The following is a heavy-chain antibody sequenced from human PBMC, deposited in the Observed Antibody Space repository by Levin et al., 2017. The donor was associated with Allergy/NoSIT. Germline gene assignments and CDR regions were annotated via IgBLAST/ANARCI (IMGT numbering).Heavy chain of an antibody. J-gene: IGHJ4*02. CDR2: IYYSGST. CDR3: ARHSGPYSSSWLDY. Sequence: SETLSLTCTVSGGSISSSSYYWGWIRQPPGKGLEWIGSIYYSGSTYYNPSLKSRVTISVDTSKNQFSLKLSSVTAADTAVYYCARHSGPYSSSWLDYWGQGTLVTVSS. CDR1: GGSISSSSYY. V-gene: IGHV4-39*01. D-gene: IGHD6-13*01.